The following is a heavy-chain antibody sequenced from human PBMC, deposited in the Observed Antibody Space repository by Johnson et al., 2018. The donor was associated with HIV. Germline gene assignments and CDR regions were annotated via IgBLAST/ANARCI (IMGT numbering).Heavy chain of an antibody. D-gene: IGHD1-26*01. V-gene: IGHV3-53*01. J-gene: IGHJ3*02. CDR3: ARDGEWELLPGAFDI. CDR2: IFSGGNS. Sequence: VPLVASGGGFPPRAVSLTLPCSPSILTVCRCYMRWLPRATRRAREGVCDIFSGGNSSSGGPVKGRFPISRDNSKNTLYLQMNSLRAEDTAVYYCARDGEWELLPGAFDIWGQGTMVTVSS. CDR1: ILTVCRCY.